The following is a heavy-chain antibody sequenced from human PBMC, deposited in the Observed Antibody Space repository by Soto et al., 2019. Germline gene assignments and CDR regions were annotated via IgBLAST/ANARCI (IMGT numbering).Heavy chain of an antibody. J-gene: IGHJ4*02. V-gene: IGHV1-69*02. CDR1: GDTFAFYS. D-gene: IGHD3-10*01. CDR2: INPILSMS. CDR3: ATSYGSGYRAFDY. Sequence: QVQLVQSGAEVKRPGSSVKVSCKASGDTFAFYSINWVRQAPGLGLEWMGRINPILSMSNYAQRFQGRVRMTADKSTSIAYMVLNSLRSEYTAMYYCATSYGSGYRAFDYWGQGALVTVSS.